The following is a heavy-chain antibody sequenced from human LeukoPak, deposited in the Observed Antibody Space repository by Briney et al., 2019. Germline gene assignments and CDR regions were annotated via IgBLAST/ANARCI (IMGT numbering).Heavy chain of an antibody. CDR1: GFTLSSDW. Sequence: GGSLRLSCEASGFTLSSDWMHWVRQAPGKGLVWVSRINSDGSSTSYADYVNGRFSISRDNAKNTVYLQMNSLRVEDTAVYYCGGNRDRSAYGRFDPWGQGTLVTVSS. V-gene: IGHV3-74*01. J-gene: IGHJ5*02. D-gene: IGHD3-22*01. CDR3: GGNRDRSAYGRFDP. CDR2: INSDGSST.